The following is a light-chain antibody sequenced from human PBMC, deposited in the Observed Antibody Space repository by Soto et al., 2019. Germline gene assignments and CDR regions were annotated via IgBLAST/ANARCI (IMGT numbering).Light chain of an antibody. CDR1: SSDVGGYYY. V-gene: IGLV2-11*01. Sequence: QSALTQPRSVSGSPGQSVTISCTGTSSDVGGYYYVSWYQQHPGKAPKLIIYDVNKRPSWVPDRFSASKSGITASLTISGLQAEDDADYYCCSYAGTYAFDVFGTGTKLTVL. CDR3: CSYAGTYAFDV. CDR2: DVN. J-gene: IGLJ1*01.